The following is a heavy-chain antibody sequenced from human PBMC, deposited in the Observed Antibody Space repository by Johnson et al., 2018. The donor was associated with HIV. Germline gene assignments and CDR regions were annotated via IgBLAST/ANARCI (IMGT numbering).Heavy chain of an antibody. J-gene: IGHJ3*02. D-gene: IGHD3-10*01. CDR3: ARAGIVFDI. CDR2: INSDGSST. Sequence: VQLVESGGDLVQPGGSLRLSCVGSGFTFSTNWMHWVRQAPGKGLVWVSRINSDGSSTSYAESVKGRFTISRDNAKNTLCLQMDSLGAEDTAVYYCARAGIVFDIWGQGTMVTVSS. V-gene: IGHV3-74*01. CDR1: GFTFSTNW.